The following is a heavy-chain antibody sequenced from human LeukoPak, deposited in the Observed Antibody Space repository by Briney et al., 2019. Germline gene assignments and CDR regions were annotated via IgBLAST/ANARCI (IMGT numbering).Heavy chain of an antibody. CDR1: GYTFTSYG. CDR2: INPNSGGT. V-gene: IGHV1-2*02. D-gene: IGHD1-1*01. Sequence: ASVKVSCKASGYTFTSYGISWVRQAPGQGLEWMGWINPNSGGTNYAQKFQGRVTMTRDTSISTAYMELSRLRSDDTAVYYCARENPRWLQLPDWGQGTLVTVSS. CDR3: ARENPRWLQLPD. J-gene: IGHJ4*02.